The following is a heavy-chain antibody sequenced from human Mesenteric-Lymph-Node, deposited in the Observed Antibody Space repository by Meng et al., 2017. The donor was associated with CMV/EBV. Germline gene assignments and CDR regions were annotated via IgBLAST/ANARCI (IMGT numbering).Heavy chain of an antibody. V-gene: IGHV1-2*06. D-gene: IGHD3-9*01. CDR2: INPNSGVS. CDR3: ARDRDTDWYSPFDY. J-gene: IGHJ4*02. Sequence: QVQLVQSGAEVKKPGSSVKVSCKASGGTFSSYTISWVRQAPGQGLEWMGRINPNSGVSNSAQNFQGRVTMTRDTSINTAYMEVNRLNSDDTAMYYCARDRDTDWYSPFDYWGPGTLVTVSS. CDR1: GGTFSSYT.